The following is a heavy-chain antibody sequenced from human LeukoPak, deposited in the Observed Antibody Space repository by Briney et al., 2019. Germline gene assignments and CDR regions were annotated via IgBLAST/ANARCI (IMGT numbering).Heavy chain of an antibody. J-gene: IGHJ5*02. V-gene: IGHV4-39*01. Sequence: SETLSLTCTVSGGSISSNSHYWGWIRQAPGKGLEWIATMHFSGTTYYNLSLKSRVAISIDTSKNQFSLKLSSVTAADTAVYYCARHYGPWGQGTLVTVSS. CDR2: MHFSGTT. CDR3: ARHYGP. CDR1: GGSISSNSHY. D-gene: IGHD3-10*01.